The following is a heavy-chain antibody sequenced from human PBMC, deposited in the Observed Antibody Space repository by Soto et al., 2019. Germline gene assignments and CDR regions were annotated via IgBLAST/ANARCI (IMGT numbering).Heavy chain of an antibody. Sequence: QVQLQESGPGLVKPSETLSLTCAVSGDSFSSYYWSWIRQPPGKGLEWIGYIYYTGVTSYNPSLTRVTISVDTSKNQFSLKLSSVTAADTAVYYCARDRTASWFDPWGQGTLVTVSS. CDR2: IYYTGVT. J-gene: IGHJ5*02. CDR1: GDSFSSYY. V-gene: IGHV4-59*01. D-gene: IGHD2-21*02. CDR3: ARDRTASWFDP.